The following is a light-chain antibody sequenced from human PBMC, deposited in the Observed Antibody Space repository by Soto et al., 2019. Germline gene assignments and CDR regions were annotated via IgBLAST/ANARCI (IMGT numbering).Light chain of an antibody. Sequence: DLQMTQSPSPLSASVGDRVTISCRTNRTIGTYLNWYQHRPGKPPTLLIYGASTLQRGVPSRFSGSGSRTDFPLVISSLQPEDFATYYCQQSYSAPWMFGPGTRVDVK. J-gene: IGKJ1*01. CDR1: RTIGTY. V-gene: IGKV1-39*01. CDR3: QQSYSAPWM. CDR2: GAS.